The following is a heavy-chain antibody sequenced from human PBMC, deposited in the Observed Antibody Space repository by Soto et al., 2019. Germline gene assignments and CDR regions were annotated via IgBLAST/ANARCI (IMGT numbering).Heavy chain of an antibody. CDR3: ARGAEMASLTKWFDP. J-gene: IGHJ5*02. Sequence: PGGSLRLSCAASGFIFSDYYMSWIRQAPGKGLEWLAYISRDGNAIFYADSVNGRFTISRDNAKNSLFLQMDDLRAEDTAMFFRARGAEMASLTKWFDPWGQGTLVTVSS. V-gene: IGHV3-11*01. CDR1: GFIFSDYY. CDR2: ISRDGNAI. D-gene: IGHD5-12*01.